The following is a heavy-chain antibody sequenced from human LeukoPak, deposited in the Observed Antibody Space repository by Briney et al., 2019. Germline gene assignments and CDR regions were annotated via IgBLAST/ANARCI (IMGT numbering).Heavy chain of an antibody. CDR3: ARDEGGEYYYGSGSYNY. D-gene: IGHD3-10*01. V-gene: IGHV3-21*01. CDR2: ISSSSSYI. CDR1: GFTFSSYS. J-gene: IGHJ4*01. Sequence: GGSLRLSCAASGFTFSSYSMNWVRQAPGKGLEWVSSISSSSSYIYYADSVKGRFTISRDNAKNSLYLQMNSLRAEDTAVYYCARDEGGEYYYGSGSYNYWGHVTMVTVSS.